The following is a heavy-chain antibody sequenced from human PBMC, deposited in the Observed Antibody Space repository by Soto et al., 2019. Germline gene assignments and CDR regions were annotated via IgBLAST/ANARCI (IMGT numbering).Heavy chain of an antibody. CDR2: IYSGGST. CDR3: ARLDIVVVPANHDAFDI. D-gene: IGHD2-2*01. Sequence: GSLRLSCAASGFTVSSNYMSWVRQAPGKGLEWVSVIYSGGSTYYADSVKGRFTISRDNSKNTLYLQMNSLRAEDTAVYYCARLDIVVVPANHDAFDIWGQGTMVTVSS. V-gene: IGHV3-53*01. CDR1: GFTVSSNY. J-gene: IGHJ3*02.